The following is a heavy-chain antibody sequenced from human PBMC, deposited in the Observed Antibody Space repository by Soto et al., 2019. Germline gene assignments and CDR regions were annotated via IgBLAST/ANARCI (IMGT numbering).Heavy chain of an antibody. CDR2: ISYDGATQ. Sequence: GGSLRLSCAASGFTFNTSGMHWVRQAPGKGLEWLAVISYDGATQYYGGTVKGRFTISRDNSKNTLFLHMGRLRAEDTAMYYCATKARVTNYLYYGMDVWGLGTTVTVSS. CDR1: GFTFNTSG. CDR3: ATKARVTNYLYYGMDV. J-gene: IGHJ6*02. V-gene: IGHV3-30*03. D-gene: IGHD2-21*02.